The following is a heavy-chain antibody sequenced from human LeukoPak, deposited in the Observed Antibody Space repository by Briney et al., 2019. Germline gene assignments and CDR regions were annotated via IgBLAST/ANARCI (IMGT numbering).Heavy chain of an antibody. CDR3: ARGGSGSPIY. V-gene: IGHV4-30-2*01. CDR2: IYHSGST. CDR1: GGSISSGGYY. D-gene: IGHD1-26*01. J-gene: IGHJ4*02. Sequence: PSQTLSLTCTVSGGSISSGGYYWSWIRQPPGKGLEWIGYIYHSGSTYYNPSLKSRVTISVDRSKNQFSLKLSSVTAADTAVYYCARGGSGSPIYWGQGTLVTVSS.